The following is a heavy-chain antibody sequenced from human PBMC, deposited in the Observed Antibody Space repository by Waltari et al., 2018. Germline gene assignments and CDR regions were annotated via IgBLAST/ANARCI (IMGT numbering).Heavy chain of an antibody. CDR2: INTDGSST. CDR1: GFTFSRYW. J-gene: IGHJ3*02. Sequence: EVQLVESGGGLVQPGGYLRLSCAASGFTFSRYWMHWVRQAPGKGLVWVSRINTDGSSTSYADSVKGRFTISRDNAKNTLYLQMNSLRAEDTAVYYCARLLWGDAFDIWGQGTMVTVSS. CDR3: ARLLWGDAFDI. V-gene: IGHV3-74*01. D-gene: IGHD3-16*01.